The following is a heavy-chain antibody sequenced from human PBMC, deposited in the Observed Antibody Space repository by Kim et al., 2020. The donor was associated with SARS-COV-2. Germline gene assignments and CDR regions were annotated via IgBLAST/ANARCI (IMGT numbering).Heavy chain of an antibody. D-gene: IGHD6-13*01. CDR1: GGSISSSSYY. Sequence: SETLSLTCTVSGGSISSSSYYWGWIRQPPGKGLECIGSIYYSGSTYYHPSLKSRVTISVDTSKNQFSLKLNSVTAADTAVYYCARRKGKQQLSGRYFDYWGQGTLVTVSS. CDR2: IYYSGST. V-gene: IGHV4-39*01. J-gene: IGHJ4*02. CDR3: ARRKGKQQLSGRYFDY.